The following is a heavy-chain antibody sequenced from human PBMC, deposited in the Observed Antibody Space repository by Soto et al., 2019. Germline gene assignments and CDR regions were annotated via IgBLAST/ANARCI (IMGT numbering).Heavy chain of an antibody. V-gene: IGHV3-30*18. CDR2: ISYDGSDK. CDR1: GFTFSNYG. J-gene: IGHJ6*02. CDR3: AKVTGYCSSSSCRRDYYYYYGMDV. Sequence: PGGSLRLSCAASGFTFSNYGMHWVRQAPGKGLEWVAVISYDGSDKYYADSVKGRFSISRDNSENTLYLQMNSLRAEDTAVYYCAKVTGYCSSSSCRRDYYYYYGMDVWGQGTTVTVSS. D-gene: IGHD2-2*01.